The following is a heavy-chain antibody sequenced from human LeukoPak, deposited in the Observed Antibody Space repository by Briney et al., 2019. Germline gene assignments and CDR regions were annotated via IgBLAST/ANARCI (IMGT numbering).Heavy chain of an antibody. CDR2: IYYSGST. CDR1: GGSISSGGSGGYY. CDR3: ARDRGDYLDY. Sequence: SETLSLTCTVSGGSISSGGSGGYYWSWIRQHPGKGLEWIGYIYYSGSTNYSPSLNSRVTISVDTSKNQFSLKLSSVTAADTAVYYCARDRGDYLDYWGQGTLVTVSS. V-gene: IGHV4-31*03. D-gene: IGHD3-10*01. J-gene: IGHJ4*02.